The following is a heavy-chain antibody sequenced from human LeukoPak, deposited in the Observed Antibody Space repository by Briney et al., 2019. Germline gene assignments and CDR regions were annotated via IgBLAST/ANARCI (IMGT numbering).Heavy chain of an antibody. CDR3: ARDYGPWFDP. CDR2: IYYSGST. D-gene: IGHD4-17*01. J-gene: IGHJ5*02. CDR1: GGSISSYY. V-gene: IGHV4-59*01. Sequence: PSETLSLTCTVSGGSISSYYWSWIRQPPGKGLGWIGYIYYSGSTNYDPSLKSRVTISVDTSKNQFSLKLSSVTAADTAVYYCARDYGPWFDPWGQGTLVTVSS.